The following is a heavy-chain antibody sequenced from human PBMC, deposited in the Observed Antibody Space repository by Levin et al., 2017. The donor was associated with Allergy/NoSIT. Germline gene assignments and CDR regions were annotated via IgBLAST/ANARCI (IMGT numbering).Heavy chain of an antibody. CDR1: GFNFRDYW. D-gene: IGHD5-12*01. CDR2: IDQDGSQK. Sequence: GGSLRLSCAATGFNFRDYWMTWVRQTPGRGLEWVANIDQDGSQKYYVDSVKGRFTISRDNAKNSVDLQMNYLRDDDTAVYYCARKLRGSSAYDAFDIWGHGTMVTFSS. J-gene: IGHJ3*02. CDR3: ARKLRGSSAYDAFDI. V-gene: IGHV3-7*03.